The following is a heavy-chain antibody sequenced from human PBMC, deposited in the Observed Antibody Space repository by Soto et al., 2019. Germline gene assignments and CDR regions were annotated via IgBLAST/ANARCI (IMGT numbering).Heavy chain of an antibody. CDR2: IIPIFGTP. D-gene: IGHD4-17*01. CDR3: ATPHSEPPSDDYGDSDLLPSYGLDV. Sequence: QVQLVQSGTEVKKPGSSVKVSCKASGGTFRTSAISWVRQAPGQGLEWVGGIIPIFGTPTYAQKFQGRVTITADESTTPAYMELSSLRTDETAVFYPATPHSEPPSDDYGDSDLLPSYGLDVWGQGTTVTVSS. V-gene: IGHV1-69*01. J-gene: IGHJ6*02. CDR1: GGTFRTSA.